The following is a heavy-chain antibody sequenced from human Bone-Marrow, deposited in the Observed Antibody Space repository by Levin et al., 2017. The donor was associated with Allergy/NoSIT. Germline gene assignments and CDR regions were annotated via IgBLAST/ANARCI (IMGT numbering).Heavy chain of an antibody. V-gene: IGHV4-39*01. CDR3: ARHGNGYGSTWPDRWFDS. J-gene: IGHJ5*01. CDR1: GGSITNTDYY. D-gene: IGHD6-19*01. CDR2: RCYSGTT. Sequence: PSETLSLTCTVLGGSITNTDYYWGWVRQAPGRGLEWIGSRCYSGTTNYSPSLESRVTMSFDASNNQFFLRLDSVTAVDTAIYYCARHGNGYGSTWPDRWFDSWGQGTLVTVSS.